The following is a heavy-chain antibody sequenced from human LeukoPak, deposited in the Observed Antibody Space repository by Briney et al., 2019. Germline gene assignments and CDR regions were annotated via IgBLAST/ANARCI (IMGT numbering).Heavy chain of an antibody. CDR3: ARLRGSVSWYFDL. V-gene: IGHV4-59*08. D-gene: IGHD3-10*01. CDR2: IYYSGST. CDR1: GGSISSYY. Sequence: SETLSLTCTVSGGSISSYYRSCIRPPPGKGLEGIGYIYYSGSTNYHPSLKSRVTISVETSKKQVSLTQNSVTAAATAVYYCARLRGSVSWYFDLWGHGTLVTVSS. J-gene: IGHJ2*01.